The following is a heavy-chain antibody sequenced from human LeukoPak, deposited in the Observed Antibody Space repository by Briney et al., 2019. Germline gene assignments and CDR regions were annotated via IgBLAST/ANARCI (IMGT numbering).Heavy chain of an antibody. D-gene: IGHD2-15*01. CDR1: GGSISSYY. Sequence: SETLSLTCTVSGGSISSYYWSWIRQPPGKGLEWIGYIYYSGNSNYNPSLKSRVTISADTSKNEFSLKLSSVTAADTAIYYCATRSTGVAATFDSWGQGAQVTVSS. J-gene: IGHJ4*02. V-gene: IGHV4-59*01. CDR3: ATRSTGVAATFDS. CDR2: IYYSGNS.